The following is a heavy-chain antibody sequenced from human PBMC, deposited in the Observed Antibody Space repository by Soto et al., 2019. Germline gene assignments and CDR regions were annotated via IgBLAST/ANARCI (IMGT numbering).Heavy chain of an antibody. V-gene: IGHV4-31*03. Sequence: SETLSLTCTVSGDSISGGASFWSWIRQPPGKGLEWIANVYYSGSSYYNPSLKSRLTISVDTTKNQFSLQLKSMTAADTAVYYCAKLSCTSSTCYFPGWFDPWGQGTLVTVCS. J-gene: IGHJ5*02. CDR1: GDSISGGASF. D-gene: IGHD2-2*01. CDR3: AKLSCTSSTCYFPGWFDP. CDR2: VYYSGSS.